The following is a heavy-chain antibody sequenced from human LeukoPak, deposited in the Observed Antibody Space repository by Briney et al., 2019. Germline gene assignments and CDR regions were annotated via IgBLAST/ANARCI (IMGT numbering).Heavy chain of an antibody. CDR1: GGSFSGYY. V-gene: IGHV3-7*03. CDR2: IKEDGTET. J-gene: IGHJ4*02. CDR3: AKEGRSLQTY. Sequence: ETLSLTCAVYGGSFSGYYWSWIRQPPGKGLEWVANIKEDGTETYYVDSVKGRFTISRDNAKNSLYLQMNSLRVEDTAVYYCAKEGRSLQTYWGQGTLVTVSS. D-gene: IGHD5-24*01.